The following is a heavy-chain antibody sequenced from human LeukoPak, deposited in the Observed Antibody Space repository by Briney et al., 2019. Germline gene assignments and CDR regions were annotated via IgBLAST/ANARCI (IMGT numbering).Heavy chain of an antibody. J-gene: IGHJ4*02. Sequence: GGSLRLSCAASGFTFSSYAMHWVRQAPGKGLEWVAVISYDGSNKYYAASVKGRFTISRDNSKNTLYLQMNSLRAEGTAVYYCARGEGLDYWGQGTLVTVSS. CDR1: GFTFSSYA. CDR2: ISYDGSNK. V-gene: IGHV3-30*04. CDR3: ARGEGLDY.